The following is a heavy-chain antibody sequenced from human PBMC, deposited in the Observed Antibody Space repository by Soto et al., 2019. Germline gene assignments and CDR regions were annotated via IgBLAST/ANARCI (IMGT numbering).Heavy chain of an antibody. V-gene: IGHV3-30*18. CDR3: AKDSLVAPRPWHWFDP. CDR2: ISYDGSNK. Sequence: PGGSLRLSCAASGFTFSSYGMHWVRQAPGKGLEWVAVISYDGSNKYYADSVKGRFTISRDNSKNTLYLQMNSLRAEDTAVYYCAKDSLVAPRPWHWFDPWGQGTLVTVSS. J-gene: IGHJ5*02. CDR1: GFTFSSYG. D-gene: IGHD2-2*01.